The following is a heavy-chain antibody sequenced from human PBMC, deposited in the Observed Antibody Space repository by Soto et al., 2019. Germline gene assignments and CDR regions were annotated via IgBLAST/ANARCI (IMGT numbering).Heavy chain of an antibody. CDR1: VGSISSSGYY. V-gene: IGHV4-39*01. Sequence: SETLSLTCTVSVGSISSSGYYLGWILQPPGKGLEWIGSIYYSGSTYYNPPLKSRVTISVDTSKNKFSLKLSSVTAADTAVYYGATQGLYGDYEFEYWGQGTLVTFSS. J-gene: IGHJ4*02. CDR3: ATQGLYGDYEFEY. D-gene: IGHD4-17*01. CDR2: IYYSGST.